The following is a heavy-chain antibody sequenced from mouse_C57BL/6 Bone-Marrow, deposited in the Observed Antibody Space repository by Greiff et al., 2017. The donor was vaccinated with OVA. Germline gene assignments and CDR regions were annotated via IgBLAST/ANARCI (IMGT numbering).Heavy chain of an antibody. J-gene: IGHJ1*03. CDR3: AIHGYYRGYFDV. CDR2: IDPASGNT. Sequence: EVQLQQSVAELVRPGASVKLSCTASGFTFTNSYMHWVKQRPEQGLEWIGMIDPASGNTKYTPKFQGKATMTADTSSNTAYLQLSSLTSEDSASYYCAIHGYYRGYFDVWGTGTTVTVSS. D-gene: IGHD2-3*01. V-gene: IGHV14-3*01. CDR1: GFTFTNSY.